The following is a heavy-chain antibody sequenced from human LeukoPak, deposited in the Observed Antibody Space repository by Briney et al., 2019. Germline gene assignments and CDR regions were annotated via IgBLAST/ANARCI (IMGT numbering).Heavy chain of an antibody. V-gene: IGHV3-21*01. CDR1: GFIFNSYG. J-gene: IGHJ4*02. CDR2: ISSSSSYI. D-gene: IGHD6-13*01. Sequence: PGGSLRLSCAASGFIFNSYGMHWVRQAPGKGLEWVSSISSSSSYIYYADSVKGRFTISRDNAKNSLYLQMNSLRAEDTAVYYCASGDGSSWNDYWGQGTLVTVSS. CDR3: ASGDGSSWNDY.